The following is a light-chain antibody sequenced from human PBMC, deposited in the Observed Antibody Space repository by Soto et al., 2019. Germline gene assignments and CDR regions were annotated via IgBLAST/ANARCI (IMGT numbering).Light chain of an antibody. V-gene: IGKV3-20*01. CDR1: QSVSSNY. J-gene: IGKJ1*01. CDR2: GAS. Sequence: ENVLTQSPGTLSLSPGERATLSCRASQSVSSNYLAWYQQKPGQAPRLLIYGASSRAAGIPDRFSGGGSGTDFTLTISRLEPEDYAVYYCQQYGSSRWTFGQGTKVEIK. CDR3: QQYGSSRWT.